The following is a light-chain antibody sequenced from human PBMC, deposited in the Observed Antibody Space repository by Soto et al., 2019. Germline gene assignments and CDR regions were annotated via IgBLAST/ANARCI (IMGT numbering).Light chain of an antibody. CDR2: AND. J-gene: IGLJ2*01. CDR1: SSNIGAGYD. CDR3: HSYDNSLSGVI. V-gene: IGLV1-40*02. Sequence: QSAVTQPPPVSGAPGQRVTISCTGSSSNIGAGYDVHWYQQLPGAAPKLLIYANDNRPSGVPDRFSGSKSGTSASLAITGLQAEDEADYYCHSYDNSLSGVIFGGGTKLTVL.